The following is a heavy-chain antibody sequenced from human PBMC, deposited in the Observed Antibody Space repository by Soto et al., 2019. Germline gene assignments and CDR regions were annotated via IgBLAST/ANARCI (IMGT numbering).Heavy chain of an antibody. CDR1: GGSISSGGYY. D-gene: IGHD3-22*01. CDR3: ARGGYYDSSGYYGY. Sequence: QVQLQESGPGLVKPSQTLSLTCTVSGGSISSGGYYWSWIRQHPGKGLEWIGYIYYSGSTYYNPSLKRRLTISVETSMNQFSLKLSSVSAADTAVYYCARGGYYDSSGYYGYWGQGTLVTVSS. V-gene: IGHV4-31*03. CDR2: IYYSGST. J-gene: IGHJ4*02.